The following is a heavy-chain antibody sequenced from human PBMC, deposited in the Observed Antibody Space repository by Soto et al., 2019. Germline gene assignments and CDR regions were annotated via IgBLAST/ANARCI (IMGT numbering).Heavy chain of an antibody. J-gene: IGHJ5*02. V-gene: IGHV1-18*01. Sequence: QVQVMQSGAEVKKPGASVKVSCKASGCSFTSYGISWVRQAPGQGLEWMGWISAYNGNTNYAHKLQGRVTMTTDTSTRTAYMELRNLRSDDTAVYYCARDQCNSSSCYSHCFDPWGQGTLVTVSS. D-gene: IGHD2-2*01. CDR1: GCSFTSYG. CDR3: ARDQCNSSSCYSHCFDP. CDR2: ISAYNGNT.